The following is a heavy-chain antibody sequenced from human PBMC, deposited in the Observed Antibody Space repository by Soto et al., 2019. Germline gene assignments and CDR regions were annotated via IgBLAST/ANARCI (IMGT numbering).Heavy chain of an antibody. CDR3: ARQLAGSYYRAEYFQH. CDR1: GGSISSSSYY. Sequence: SETLSLTCTGSGGSISSSSYYWGWIRQPPGKGLEWIGSIYYSGSTYYNPSLKSRVTISVDTSKNQFSLKLSSVTAADTAVYYCARQLAGSYYRAEYFQHWG. V-gene: IGHV4-39*01. CDR2: IYYSGST. J-gene: IGHJ1*01. D-gene: IGHD3-10*01.